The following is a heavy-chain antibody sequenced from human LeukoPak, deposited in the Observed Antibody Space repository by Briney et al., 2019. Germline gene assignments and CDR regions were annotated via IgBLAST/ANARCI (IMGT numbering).Heavy chain of an antibody. Sequence: ASETLSLTCSGSGGSISSYYWSWIQQPPGKGLEWIGYIYYSGSTNYNPSLKSRVTISVDTSKNQFSLKLSSVTAADTAVYYCAGTYYYDSSGYYHYSLWDQGTLVTVSS. CDR2: IYYSGST. V-gene: IGHV4-59*01. CDR1: GGSISSYY. J-gene: IGHJ4*02. CDR3: AGTYYYDSSGYYHYSL. D-gene: IGHD3-22*01.